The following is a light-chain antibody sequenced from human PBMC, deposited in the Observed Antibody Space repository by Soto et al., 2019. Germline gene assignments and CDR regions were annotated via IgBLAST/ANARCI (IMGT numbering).Light chain of an antibody. V-gene: IGKV3-20*01. Sequence: NVFTQSPGTLSLSPGERATLSCKASQSVNSNFLAWYQLKPGQAPRLLIYHTSSRATGIPDRFSGSGSGTDFTLTIRRLEPEDFAVYFCQQYGASPTFGPGTKVDIK. J-gene: IGKJ3*01. CDR2: HTS. CDR3: QQYGASPT. CDR1: QSVNSNF.